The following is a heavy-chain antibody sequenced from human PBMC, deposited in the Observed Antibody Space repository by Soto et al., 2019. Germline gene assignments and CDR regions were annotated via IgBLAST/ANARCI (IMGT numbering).Heavy chain of an antibody. J-gene: IGHJ4*02. V-gene: IGHV1-18*01. CDR1: GYTFTSYG. D-gene: IGHD3-22*01. CDR2: ISAYNGNT. Sequence: ASVKVSCKASGYTFTSYGISWVRQAPGQGLEWMGWISAYNGNTNYAQKLQGRVTMTTDTSTSTAYMELRSLRSDDTAVYYCARVNYYDSSGYYRALGYWGQGTLVTVSS. CDR3: ARVNYYDSSGYYRALGY.